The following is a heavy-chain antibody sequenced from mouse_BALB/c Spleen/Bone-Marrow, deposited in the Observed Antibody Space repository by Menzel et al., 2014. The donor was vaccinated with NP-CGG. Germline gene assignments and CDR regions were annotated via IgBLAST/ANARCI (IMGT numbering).Heavy chain of an antibody. J-gene: IGHJ4*01. D-gene: IGHD2-4*01. V-gene: IGHV10-1*02. CDR3: VTYYDYDLYAVDY. CDR2: IRRKSNNYAT. Sequence: EVKLVESGGGLVQPKGSLKISCAASGFTFNTYAMNWVRQAPGKGLEWAARIRRKSNNYATYYVDSVKDRFTVSRDDSQSMLYLQMNNLRTEDTAMYYCVTYYDYDLYAVDYWGQGTSVTVSS. CDR1: GFTFNTYA.